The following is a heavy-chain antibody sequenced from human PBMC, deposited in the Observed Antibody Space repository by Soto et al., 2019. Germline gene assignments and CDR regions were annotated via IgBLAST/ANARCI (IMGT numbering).Heavy chain of an antibody. CDR1: GGTYSSYT. CDR3: AREGVDGYVWEGYWFLDL. CDR2: FTPALGTA. D-gene: IGHD3-16*01. J-gene: IGHJ2*01. Sequence: QAQLVQSGAEMKQPGYSVKVSCKASGGTYSSYTINWVRQAPGHGLEWLGSFTPALGTANYPKKFQDRLTITVDTSASTTYLELRSLRYEDTGLYYCAREGVDGYVWEGYWFLDLWGRGTLVTVSS. V-gene: IGHV1-69*06.